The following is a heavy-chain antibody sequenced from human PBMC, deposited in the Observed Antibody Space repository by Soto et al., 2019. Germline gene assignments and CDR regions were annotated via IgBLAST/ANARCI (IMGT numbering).Heavy chain of an antibody. V-gene: IGHV1-8*01. CDR1: GYTFTSYD. CDR3: ARERRGRSDY. D-gene: IGHD3-16*01. CDR2: MNPNSGNT. J-gene: IGHJ4*02. Sequence: QVQLVQSWAEVKKPGASVKVSCKASGYTFTSYDITWVRQATGQGLEWMGWMNPNSGNTGYAQKCQGRVTTTRNTSRSTAYKELSRLTADDTAVYYCARERRGRSDYWGQGTLVTVSS.